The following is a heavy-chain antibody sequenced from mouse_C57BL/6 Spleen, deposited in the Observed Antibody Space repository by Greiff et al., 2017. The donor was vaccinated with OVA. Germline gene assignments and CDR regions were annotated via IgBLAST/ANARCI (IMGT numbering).Heavy chain of an antibody. J-gene: IGHJ2*01. CDR1: GYTFTTYP. V-gene: IGHV1-47*01. CDR3: ARVGADYEGDYFDY. D-gene: IGHD2-4*01. CDR2: FHPYNDDT. Sequence: VNLVESGAELVKPGASVKMSCKASGYTFTTYPIEWMKQNHGKSLEWIGNFHPYNDDTKYNEKFKGKATLTVEKSSSTVYLELSRLTSDDSAVYYCARVGADYEGDYFDYWGQGTTLTVSS.